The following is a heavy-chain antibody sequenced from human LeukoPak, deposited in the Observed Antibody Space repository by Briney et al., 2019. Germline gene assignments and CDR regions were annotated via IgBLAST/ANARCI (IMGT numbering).Heavy chain of an antibody. CDR3: ASDPRFATTVTNPPDAFDI. CDR1: GGSFSGYY. V-gene: IGHV4-34*01. D-gene: IGHD4-17*01. Sequence: SETLSLTCAVYGGSFSGYYWSWIRQPPGKGLEWIGEINHSGSTNYNPSLKSRVTISVDTSKNQFSLKLSSVTAADTAVYYCASDPRFATTVTNPPDAFDIWGQGTMVTVSS. J-gene: IGHJ3*02. CDR2: INHSGST.